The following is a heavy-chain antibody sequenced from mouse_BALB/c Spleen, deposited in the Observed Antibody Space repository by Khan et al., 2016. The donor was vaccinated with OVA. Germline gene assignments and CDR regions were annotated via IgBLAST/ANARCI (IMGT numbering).Heavy chain of an antibody. D-gene: IGHD2-1*01. Sequence: QVQLQQSGAELVKPGASVKLSCKTSGYTFTSYWIQWVKQRPGQGLGWIGQIFPGTGTTYYNENFKGKATLTIDTSSTTAYMQLSSLTSEDSAVXFCARGYFGNYEFAYWGQGTLVTFSA. V-gene: IGHV1S132*01. J-gene: IGHJ3*01. CDR3: ARGYFGNYEFAY. CDR2: IFPGTGTT. CDR1: GYTFTSYW.